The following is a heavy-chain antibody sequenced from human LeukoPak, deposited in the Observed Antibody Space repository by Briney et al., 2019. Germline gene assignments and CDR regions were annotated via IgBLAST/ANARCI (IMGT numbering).Heavy chain of an antibody. CDR2: TYYRSKWYN. CDR3: AREARVVGATSTTPYYYGMDV. Sequence: SQTLSLTCAISGDSVSSNSAAWNWIRQFPSRGLEWLGRTYYRSKWYNDYAVSVKSRITINPDTSKNQFSLQLNSVTPEDTAVYYCAREARVVGATSTTPYYYGMDVWGQGTTVTVSS. D-gene: IGHD1-26*01. J-gene: IGHJ6*02. CDR1: GDSVSSNSAA. V-gene: IGHV6-1*01.